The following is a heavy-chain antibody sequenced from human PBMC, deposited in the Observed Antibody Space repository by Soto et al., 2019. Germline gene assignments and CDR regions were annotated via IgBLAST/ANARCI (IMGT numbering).Heavy chain of an antibody. J-gene: IGHJ4*02. D-gene: IGHD3-10*01. CDR2: ISYEGGTQ. Sequence: QVQLVESGGGVVQPGRSLRLSCAASGFTFSNYGMHWVRQAPGKGLEWVTVISYEGGTQYYADSVRGRFTISRDNSKNTLNLQRNSLRAEDTAVYYCAKEGTHMVSNHLDYWGQGTLVTVSS. V-gene: IGHV3-30*18. CDR1: GFTFSNYG. CDR3: AKEGTHMVSNHLDY.